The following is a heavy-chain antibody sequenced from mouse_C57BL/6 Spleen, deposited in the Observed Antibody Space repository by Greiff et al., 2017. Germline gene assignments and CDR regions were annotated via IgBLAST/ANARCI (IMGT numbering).Heavy chain of an antibody. Sequence: QVQLQQPGAELVKPGASVKMSCKASGYTFTSYWITWVKQRPGQGLEWIGDIYPGSGSTNYNEKFKSKATLTVDTSSSTAYMQLSSLTSEDSAVYYCARRTDYDGYLAYWGQGTLVTVSA. V-gene: IGHV1-55*01. CDR3: ARRTDYDGYLAY. CDR1: GYTFTSYW. D-gene: IGHD2-3*01. J-gene: IGHJ3*01. CDR2: IYPGSGST.